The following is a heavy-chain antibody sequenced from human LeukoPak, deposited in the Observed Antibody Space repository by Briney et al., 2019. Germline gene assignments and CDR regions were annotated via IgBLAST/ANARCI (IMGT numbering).Heavy chain of an antibody. CDR3: ASDCGGDCYGHY. CDR1: GFTFSSYS. CDR2: ISSSSSYI. Sequence: PGGSLRLSCAASGFTFSSYSMNWVRQAPGKGLEWVSSISSSSSYIYYADSVKGRFTISRDNAKNSLYLQMNSLRAEDTAVYYCASDCGGDCYGHYWGQGTLVTVSS. V-gene: IGHV3-21*01. D-gene: IGHD2-21*02. J-gene: IGHJ4*02.